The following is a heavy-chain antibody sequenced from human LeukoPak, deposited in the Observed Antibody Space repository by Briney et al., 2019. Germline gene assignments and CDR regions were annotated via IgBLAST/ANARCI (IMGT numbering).Heavy chain of an antibody. Sequence: PGGSLRLSCAASGFTFRIYAMSWVRQAPGKGLEWVLAISGSGTSTYYADSVKGRFTISRDNSKNTLYLQMNSLRAEDKAVYYCEGTYYYDSSDDYWGQGTLVTVSS. V-gene: IGHV3-23*01. D-gene: IGHD3-22*01. CDR1: GFTFRIYA. J-gene: IGHJ4*02. CDR2: ISGSGTST. CDR3: EGTYYYDSSDDY.